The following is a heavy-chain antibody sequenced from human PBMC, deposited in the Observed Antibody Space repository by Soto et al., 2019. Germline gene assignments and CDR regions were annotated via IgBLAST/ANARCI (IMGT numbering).Heavy chain of an antibody. V-gene: IGHV3-30*06. CDR1: GFTFSNYP. CDR2: VSLEAGIR. J-gene: IGHJ6*02. CDR3: ARLPGPLVSVLYTYPVDARETPSDVDV. Sequence: QVQLVQSGGGVVRPGGSLSLSGAASGFTFSNYPIHWDRQGPGKGLEWVAVVSLEAGIRSYRDSVKARFTIAKDKVKNTLFLQMNDLRHEDTAVYYCARLPGPLVSVLYTYPVDARETPSDVDVWGQGTSVTVSS. D-gene: IGHD2-15*01.